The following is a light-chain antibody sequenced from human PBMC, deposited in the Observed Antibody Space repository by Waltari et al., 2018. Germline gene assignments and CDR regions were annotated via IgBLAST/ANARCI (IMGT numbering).Light chain of an antibody. CDR2: GAS. CDR1: QSVAGH. Sequence: ETVMTQSPATLSVSPGERVTLSCRASQSVAGHLAWYQQKPCQAPRLLIYGASTRATGIPARFSGSGSGTEFTLTISSLQSEDFAVYYCQQYNNWPRTFGQGTKLEI. CDR3: QQYNNWPRT. J-gene: IGKJ2*01. V-gene: IGKV3-15*01.